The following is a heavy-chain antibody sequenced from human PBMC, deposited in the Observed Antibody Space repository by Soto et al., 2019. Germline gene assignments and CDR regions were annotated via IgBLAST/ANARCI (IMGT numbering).Heavy chain of an antibody. Sequence: SETLSLTXSVSGDYIHVGGYYWTWIRQRPGKGLEWMGYIYYTGKTYYNPSLESRLTMSVDRSKNQFSLRLTSVTAADTAVYFCGRDLTSNANCIDPWGQGTLVTVSS. V-gene: IGHV4-30-4*01. J-gene: IGHJ5*02. CDR3: GRDLTSNANCIDP. CDR2: IYYTGKT. D-gene: IGHD2-2*01. CDR1: GDYIHVGGYY.